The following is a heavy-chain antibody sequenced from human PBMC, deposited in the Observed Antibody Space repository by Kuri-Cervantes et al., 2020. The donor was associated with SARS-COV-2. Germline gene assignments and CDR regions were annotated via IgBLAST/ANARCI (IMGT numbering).Heavy chain of an antibody. CDR3: AAEVAYYDSSGRQNWFDP. V-gene: IGHV4-59*01. D-gene: IGHD3-22*01. CDR2: IYYSGST. Sequence: SETLSLTCTVSGGSISTYYWSWIRQPPGKGLEWIAYIYYSGSTNYNPSLKSRVTISVDTSKNQFSLKLSSVTAADTAVYYCAAEVAYYDSSGRQNWFDPWGQGTLVTVSS. CDR1: GGSISTYY. J-gene: IGHJ5*02.